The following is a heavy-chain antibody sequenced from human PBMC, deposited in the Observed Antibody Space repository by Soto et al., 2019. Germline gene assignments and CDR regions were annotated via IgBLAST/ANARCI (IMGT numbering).Heavy chain of an antibody. D-gene: IGHD1-20*01. CDR3: ARGYNWNYGWDV. V-gene: IGHV3-13*01. CDR1: GFTFTRFD. CDR2: IGTADDT. J-gene: IGHJ6*02. Sequence: EEQLVESGGNLVKPGGSLRLSCAASGFTFTRFDMHWVRQASGEGLEWVSGIGTADDTYYADSVKGRFSISRDDAKNSLYLQMTNLRVGDTAVYYCARGYNWNYGWDVWGQGTTVTVSS.